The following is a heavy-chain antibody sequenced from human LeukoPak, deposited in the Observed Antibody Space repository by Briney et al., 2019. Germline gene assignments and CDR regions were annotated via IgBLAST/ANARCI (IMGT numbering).Heavy chain of an antibody. CDR1: GYTFTSYD. CDR2: MNPNSGNT. Sequence: ASVKVSCKASGYTFTSYDINWVRQATGQGLEWMGWMNPNSGNTGYAQKFQGRVTITRNTSISTAYMELSSLRSEDTAVYYCARVSKLLTYYYDSSGYYDLDYWGQGTLVTVSS. V-gene: IGHV1-8*03. J-gene: IGHJ4*02. D-gene: IGHD3-22*01. CDR3: ARVSKLLTYYYDSSGYYDLDY.